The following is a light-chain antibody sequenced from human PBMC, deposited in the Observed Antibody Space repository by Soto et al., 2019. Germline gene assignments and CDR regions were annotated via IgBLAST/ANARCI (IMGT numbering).Light chain of an antibody. J-gene: IGKJ2*01. CDR1: QSISTW. Sequence: DIQMTQSPSTLSASVGDTVTITCRASQSISTWLAWYQQKPGKAPNLLIYETSTLKSEIPSRFSGSGSGTEFTLTNSSLQPDDFATYYCQQYKGYSGTFGQGNKLEIK. V-gene: IGKV1-5*01. CDR3: QQYKGYSGT. CDR2: ETS.